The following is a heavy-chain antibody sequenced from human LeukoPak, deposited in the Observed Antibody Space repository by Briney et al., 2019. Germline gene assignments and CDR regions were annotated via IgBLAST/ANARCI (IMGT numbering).Heavy chain of an antibody. D-gene: IGHD3-10*01. V-gene: IGHV3-7*01. J-gene: IGHJ4*02. CDR1: GFTFSSYW. CDR2: IKQDGSEK. CDR3: ARWGGSQWFGETLFDY. Sequence: GGSLRLSCAASGFTFSSYWMSWVRQAPGKGPEWVANIKQDGSEKYYVDSVKGRFTISRDNAKNSLYLQMNSLRAEDTAVYYCARWGGSQWFGETLFDYWGQGTLVTVSS.